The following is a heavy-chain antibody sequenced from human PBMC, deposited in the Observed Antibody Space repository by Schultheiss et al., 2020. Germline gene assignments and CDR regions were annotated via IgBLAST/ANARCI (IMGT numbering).Heavy chain of an antibody. CDR1: GFTFSSYA. V-gene: IGHV3-23*01. J-gene: IGHJ4*02. Sequence: GGSLRLSCAASGFTFSSYAMSWVRQAPGKGLEWVSAISGSGGSTYYADSVKGRFTISRDNSKNTLYLQMNSLRAEDTAVYYCAKCAKVDYGSGSYAFDYWGQGDLGTVAS. CDR3: AKCAKVDYGSGSYAFDY. D-gene: IGHD3-10*01. CDR2: ISGSGGST.